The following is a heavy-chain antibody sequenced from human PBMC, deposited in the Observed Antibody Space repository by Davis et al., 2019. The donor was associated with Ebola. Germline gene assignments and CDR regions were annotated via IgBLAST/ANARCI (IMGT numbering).Heavy chain of an antibody. CDR1: GGSFSGYY. J-gene: IGHJ4*02. Sequence: SETLSLTCAVYGGSFSGYYWSWIRQPPGKGLEWIGEINHSGSTNYNPSLKSQVTISVDTSKNQFSLKLSSVTAADTAVYYCARGVGVVTATINDYWGQGTLVTVSS. CDR3: ARGVGVVTATINDY. D-gene: IGHD2-21*02. V-gene: IGHV4-34*01. CDR2: INHSGST.